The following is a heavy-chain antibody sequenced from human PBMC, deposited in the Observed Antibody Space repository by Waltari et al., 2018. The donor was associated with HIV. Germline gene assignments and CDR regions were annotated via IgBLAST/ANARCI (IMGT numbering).Heavy chain of an antibody. V-gene: IGHV3-33*01. D-gene: IGHD3-22*01. CDR1: GLTFSNFA. Sequence: QVQLVESGVGVVQPGRSLKLSGAASGLTFSNFAMHWVRQAPGKGLEWVAVIWYDGDNKYYADSVKGRFTISRDNSKNTLYLQMNSLRVEDTAVYYCARGGYYYDISGYYHYWGQGTLVTVSS. CDR3: ARGGYYYDISGYYHY. CDR2: IWYDGDNK. J-gene: IGHJ4*02.